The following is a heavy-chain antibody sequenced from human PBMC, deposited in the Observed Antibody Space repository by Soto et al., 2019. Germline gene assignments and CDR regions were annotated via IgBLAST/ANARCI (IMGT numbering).Heavy chain of an antibody. J-gene: IGHJ1*01. CDR2: IWYDGSNK. V-gene: IGHV3-33*03. D-gene: IGHD6-6*01. Sequence: QVQLVESGGGVVQPGRSLRLSCAASGFSFSSNAMHWDRQTPGKGLEWVAIIWYDGSNKYYADSVKGRFTISRDNSKNTVYLQMNSLRVEDTAVYYCARGGVSARPDIWGQGTLVILSS. CDR1: GFSFSSNA. CDR3: ARGGVSARPDI.